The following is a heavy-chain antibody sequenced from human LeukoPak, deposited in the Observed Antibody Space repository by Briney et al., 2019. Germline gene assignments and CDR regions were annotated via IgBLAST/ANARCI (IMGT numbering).Heavy chain of an antibody. CDR1: GGSISSSSYY. D-gene: IGHD2-2*01. CDR2: IYYSGST. J-gene: IGHJ4*02. CDR3: ARGGDIVVVPAAAMER. Sequence: SETLSLTCTVSGGSISSSSYYWGWIRQPPGKGLEWIGSIYYSGSTYYNPSLKSRVTISVDTSKNQFSLKLSSVTAADTAVYYCARGGDIVVVPAAAMERWGQGTLVTVSS. V-gene: IGHV4-39*07.